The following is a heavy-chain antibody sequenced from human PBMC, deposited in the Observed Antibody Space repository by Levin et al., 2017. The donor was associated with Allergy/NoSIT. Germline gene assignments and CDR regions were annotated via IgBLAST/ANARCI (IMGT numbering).Heavy chain of an antibody. CDR3: ARGRWELPPDY. CDR2: MNPNSGNT. D-gene: IGHD1-26*01. V-gene: IGHV1-8*01. Sequence: GESLKISCKASGYTFTSYDINWVRQATGQGLEWMGWMNPNSGNTGYAQKFQGRVTMTRNTSISTAYMELSSLRSEDTAVYYCARGRWELPPDYWGQGTLVTVSS. J-gene: IGHJ4*02. CDR1: GYTFTSYD.